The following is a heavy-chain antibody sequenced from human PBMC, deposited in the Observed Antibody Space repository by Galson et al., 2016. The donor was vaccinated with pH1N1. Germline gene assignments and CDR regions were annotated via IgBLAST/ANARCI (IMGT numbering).Heavy chain of an antibody. V-gene: IGHV3-43D*03. CDR2: ISWNGGST. CDR3: AKSSGYYGGYFDY. Sequence: SLRLSCAGSGFTFDDHAMHWVRQAPGKGLEWVSLISWNGGSTDYADSIKGRFTISRDNSKNSLYLQMNSLRAEDTALYYCAKSSGYYGGYFDYWGQGTLVTVSS. J-gene: IGHJ4*02. D-gene: IGHD6-19*01. CDR1: GFTFDDHA.